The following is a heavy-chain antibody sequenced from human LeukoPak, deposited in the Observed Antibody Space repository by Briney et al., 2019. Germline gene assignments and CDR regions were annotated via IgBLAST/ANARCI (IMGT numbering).Heavy chain of an antibody. CDR1: GGSISSGDYY. V-gene: IGHV4-30-4*01. CDR3: ARDKYYYGSGSAFDY. D-gene: IGHD3-10*01. Sequence: SETLSLTCTVSGGSISSGDYYWSWIRQPPGKGLEWIGYIYYSGSTYYNTSLKSRVTISVDTSKNQFSLKLSSVTAADTAVYYCARDKYYYGSGSAFDYWGQGTLVTVSS. CDR2: IYYSGST. J-gene: IGHJ4*02.